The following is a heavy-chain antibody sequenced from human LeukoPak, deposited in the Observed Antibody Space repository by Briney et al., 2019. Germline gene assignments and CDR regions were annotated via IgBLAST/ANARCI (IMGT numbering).Heavy chain of an antibody. V-gene: IGHV3-48*01. CDR2: ISSGGTTT. CDR1: GFTFSTYS. CDR3: ARATGNYDLG. D-gene: IGHD3-3*01. Sequence: GGSLRLSCVDPGFTFSTYSIKCVRPAPGKGVEWISYISSGGTTTYYADAVKGRFTISRDNAKNSLLLQMNSLRGEDTAMYYCARATGNYDLGWGQGTLVTVS. J-gene: IGHJ4*02.